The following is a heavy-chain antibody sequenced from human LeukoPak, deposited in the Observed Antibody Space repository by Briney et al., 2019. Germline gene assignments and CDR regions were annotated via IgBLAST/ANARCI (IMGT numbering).Heavy chain of an antibody. CDR2: ISGSGGST. J-gene: IGHJ5*02. CDR1: GFTFSSYA. CDR3: AKDSGRITMIVVVIGAPFDP. Sequence: GGSLRLSCAASGFTFSSYAMSWVRQAPGKGLEWVSAISGSGGSTYYADSVKGQFTISRDNSKNTLYLQMNSLRAEDTAVYYCAKDSGRITMIVVVIGAPFDPWGQGTLVTVSS. D-gene: IGHD3-22*01. V-gene: IGHV3-23*01.